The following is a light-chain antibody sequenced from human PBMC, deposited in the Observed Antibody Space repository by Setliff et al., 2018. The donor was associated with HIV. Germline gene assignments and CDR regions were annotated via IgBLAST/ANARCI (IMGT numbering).Light chain of an antibody. CDR1: SSDVGSHNL. CDR2: EVT. J-gene: IGLJ1*01. V-gene: IGLV2-23*02. CDR3: CSYAGNSTYV. Sequence: ALAQPASVSGSPGQSVTISCSGTSSDVGSHNLVSWYQQHPDKAPKVMIYEVTKRPSGISNRFSGSKSGNTASLTISGLQAEDEADYYCCSYAGNSTYVFGTGTKVTVL.